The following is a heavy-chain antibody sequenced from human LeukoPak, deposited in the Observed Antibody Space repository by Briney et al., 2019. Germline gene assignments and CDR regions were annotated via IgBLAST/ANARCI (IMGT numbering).Heavy chain of an antibody. CDR1: GFTFGDYA. CDR2: IRSKIYGGTT. CDR3: TRDTGYGSGRRTLRPDY. Sequence: GGSLRLSCTVSGFTFGDYAIIWVRQAPGKGLEWVGLIRSKIYGGTTEYAASVKGRFTISRDDSKNIAYLQMNSLKTEDTAMYYCTRDTGYGSGRRTLRPDYWGQGTLVAVSS. J-gene: IGHJ4*02. V-gene: IGHV3-49*04. D-gene: IGHD2-15*01.